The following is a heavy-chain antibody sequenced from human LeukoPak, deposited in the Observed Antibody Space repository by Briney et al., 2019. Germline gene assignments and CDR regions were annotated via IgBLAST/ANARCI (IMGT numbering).Heavy chain of an antibody. V-gene: IGHV3-23*01. Sequence: GGSPRLFCAASGFTFSTYVMMWVRQAPGKGLEWVSGISDSGGDTYYADSVKGRFTISRDNSKNPVYMQLNSLRGEDTAVYYCAKVLSVTRFYWYGMDVWGQGTTVTVSS. D-gene: IGHD4-17*01. CDR3: AKVLSVTRFYWYGMDV. CDR2: ISDSGGDT. J-gene: IGHJ6*02. CDR1: GFTFSTYV.